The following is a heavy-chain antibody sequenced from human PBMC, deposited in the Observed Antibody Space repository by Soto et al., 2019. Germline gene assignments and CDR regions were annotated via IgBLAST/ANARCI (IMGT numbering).Heavy chain of an antibody. Sequence: QVQLVESGGGVVQPGRSLRLSCAASGFTFSSYGMHWVRQAPGKGLEWVAVIWYDGSNKYYADSVKGRFTISRDNSKNTLYLQMNSLRAEDTAVYYCARETEVGATDYWGQGTLVTVSS. CDR2: IWYDGSNK. CDR3: ARETEVGATDY. D-gene: IGHD1-26*01. CDR1: GFTFSSYG. V-gene: IGHV3-33*01. J-gene: IGHJ4*02.